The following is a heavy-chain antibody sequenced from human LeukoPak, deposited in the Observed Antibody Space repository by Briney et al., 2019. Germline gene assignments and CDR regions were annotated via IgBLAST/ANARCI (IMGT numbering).Heavy chain of an antibody. CDR3: ARTDNLDY. D-gene: IGHD5-24*01. V-gene: IGHV3-74*01. CDR1: GFTFSNYW. Sequence: GGSLRLSCAASGFTFSNYWMHWVRQAPGKGPVWVSRIKSDGSSTRFADSVQGRFTISRDNTKNTLYLQMNSLRAEDTAVYYCARTDNLDYWGQGTLVTVSS. CDR2: IKSDGSST. J-gene: IGHJ4*02.